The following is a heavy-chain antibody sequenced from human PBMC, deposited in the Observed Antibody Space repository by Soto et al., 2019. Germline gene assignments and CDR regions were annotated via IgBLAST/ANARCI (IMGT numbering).Heavy chain of an antibody. CDR3: ARDPDMGIVPWRSSYGMDV. CDR1: GYTFTSYA. J-gene: IGHJ6*02. CDR2: INAGNGNT. D-gene: IGHD1-26*01. Sequence: QVQLVQTGAEEKKPGASVKVSCKASGYTFTSYAMHWVRQAPGQRLEWMGWINAGNGNTKYSQKFQGRVTITRDTSASTAYMELSSLRSEDTAVYYCARDPDMGIVPWRSSYGMDVWGQGTTVTVSS. V-gene: IGHV1-3*05.